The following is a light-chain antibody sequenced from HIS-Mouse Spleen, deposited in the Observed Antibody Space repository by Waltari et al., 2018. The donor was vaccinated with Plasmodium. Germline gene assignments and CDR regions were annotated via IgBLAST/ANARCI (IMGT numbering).Light chain of an antibody. CDR1: QSLLHSNGYNY. CDR2: LVS. J-gene: IGKJ2*01. CDR3: MQALQTPRYT. V-gene: IGKV2-28*01. Sequence: DIVMTQSPLSLPVTPGEPASISCRSSQSLLHSNGYNYLDWYLQKPGQSPQLLIYLVSKQAAESPDRFSGSGSGTDFTLKISRVEAEDVGVYYCMQALQTPRYTFGQGTKLEIK.